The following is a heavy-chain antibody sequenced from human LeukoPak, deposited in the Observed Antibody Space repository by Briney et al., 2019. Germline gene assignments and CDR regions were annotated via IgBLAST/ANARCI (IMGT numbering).Heavy chain of an antibody. CDR3: ARDTYGSGGFYGFDF. CDR1: GFTFSSYS. D-gene: IGHD3-10*01. V-gene: IGHV3-30*03. CDR2: ISYDGSNT. Sequence: GGSLRLSCAASGFTFSSYSMNWVRQAPGKGLEWVGVISYDGSNTYSADSVKGRFTISRDNSKNTLYLQMNNLGPGDTAVYYCARDTYGSGGFYGFDFWGQGTLVTVSS. J-gene: IGHJ4*02.